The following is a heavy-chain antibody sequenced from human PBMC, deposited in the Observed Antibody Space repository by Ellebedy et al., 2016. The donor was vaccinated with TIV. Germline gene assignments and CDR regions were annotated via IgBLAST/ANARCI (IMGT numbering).Heavy chain of an antibody. D-gene: IGHD3-22*01. Sequence: GESLKISCAASGFTFSGYAMSWVRQTPMKGLEWVSGISGSAVSTAYADSVKGRFTISRDNSKKTLYLQMNSLRAEDTAVYYCAKGRGGGSDSSAPRYYFDYWGLGTLVTVSS. CDR3: AKGRGGGSDSSAPRYYFDY. V-gene: IGHV3-23*01. CDR1: GFTFSGYA. J-gene: IGHJ4*02. CDR2: ISGSAVST.